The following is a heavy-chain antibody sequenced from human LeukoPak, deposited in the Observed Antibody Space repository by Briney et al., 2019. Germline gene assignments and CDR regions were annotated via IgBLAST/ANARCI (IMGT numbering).Heavy chain of an antibody. CDR1: GYTFTGYY. D-gene: IGHD3-10*01. J-gene: IGHJ6*03. CDR3: AREPPLLWFGELSGYIDV. CDR2: INPNSGGT. Sequence: GASVKVSCKASGYTFTGYYMHWVRQAPGQGLEWMGWINPNSGGTNYAQKFQGRGTMTRDTSISKAYMELSRLRSDDTAVYYCAREPPLLWFGELSGYIDVWGKGTTVTISS. V-gene: IGHV1-2*02.